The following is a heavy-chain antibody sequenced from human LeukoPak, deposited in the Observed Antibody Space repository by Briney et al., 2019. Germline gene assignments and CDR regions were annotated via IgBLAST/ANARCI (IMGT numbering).Heavy chain of an antibody. Sequence: PSETLSLTCTVSGGSISSGSYYWSWIRQPAGRGLEWIGRIYTSGSTNYNPSLKSRVTISVDTSKNQFSLKLSSVTAADTAVYYCARGCSSSWTTYYFDYWGQGTLVTVSS. CDR2: IYTSGST. CDR3: ARGCSSSWTTYYFDY. J-gene: IGHJ4*02. CDR1: GGSISSGSYY. D-gene: IGHD6-13*01. V-gene: IGHV4-61*02.